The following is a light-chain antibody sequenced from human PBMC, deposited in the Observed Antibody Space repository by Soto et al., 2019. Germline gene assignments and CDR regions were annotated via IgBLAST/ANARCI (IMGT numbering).Light chain of an antibody. CDR1: SSDVGGYKY. V-gene: IGLV2-14*01. CDR3: SSYSSSVTPCV. J-gene: IGLJ1*01. CDR2: EVS. Sequence: QSALTQPASVSGSPGQSITVSCTGTSSDVGGYKYVSWYQQHPGKAPKLMIFEVSNRPSGVSSRFSGSKSGNTASLTISGLQAEDEADYYCSSYSSSVTPCVFGTGTKVTVL.